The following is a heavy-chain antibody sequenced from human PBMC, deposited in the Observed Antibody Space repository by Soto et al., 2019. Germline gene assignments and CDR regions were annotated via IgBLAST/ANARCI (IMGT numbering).Heavy chain of an antibody. D-gene: IGHD5-12*01. J-gene: IGHJ4*02. CDR1: GFTFSIYA. CDR3: AKPNTVATSFEY. Sequence: EVQLLESGGGLVQPGGSLRLSCAASGFTFSIYAMTWVRQAPGKGLEWVSTISGSGGSTYFADSVKGRFTISRDNSKNTLYLQMNSLRGEDTAIYYCAKPNTVATSFEYWGQGTLVTVSS. CDR2: ISGSGGST. V-gene: IGHV3-23*01.